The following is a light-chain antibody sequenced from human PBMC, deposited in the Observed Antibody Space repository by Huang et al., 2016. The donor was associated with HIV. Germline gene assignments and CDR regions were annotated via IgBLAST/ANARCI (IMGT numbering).Light chain of an antibody. Sequence: EIVLTQSPGTLSLSPGERATLSCRASQSVSSSYVAWYQQTPGQAPRALFYGASSRATGIPGRFSGSGYGTDFTITISRLEPEDFAVYYCQQYDSSPWTFGQGTKVEIK. CDR1: QSVSSSY. V-gene: IGKV3-20*01. CDR2: GAS. J-gene: IGKJ1*01. CDR3: QQYDSSPWT.